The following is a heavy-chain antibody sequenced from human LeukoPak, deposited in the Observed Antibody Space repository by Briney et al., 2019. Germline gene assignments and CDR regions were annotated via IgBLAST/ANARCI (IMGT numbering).Heavy chain of an antibody. V-gene: IGHV4-39*01. J-gene: IGHJ6*02. Sequence: SETLSLTCTVSGGSISSSSYYWGWIRQPPGKGLEWIGSIYYSGSTYYNPSLKSRVTISVDTSKNQFSLKLSSVTAADTAVYYCARSEVAARPDYYYYYGMDVWGQGTTVTVSS. D-gene: IGHD6-6*01. CDR3: ARSEVAARPDYYYYYGMDV. CDR1: GGSISSSSYY. CDR2: IYYSGST.